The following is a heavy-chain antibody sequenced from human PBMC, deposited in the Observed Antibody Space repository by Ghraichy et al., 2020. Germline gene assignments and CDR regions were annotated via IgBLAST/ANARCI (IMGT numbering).Heavy chain of an antibody. CDR3: ARGSTVVRFFYYDGMDV. Sequence: GSLRLSCVGSGFSFSSYSMNWVRQSPGKGLEWVSYITSSSRTTLYADSVRGRFTISRDNAQNSLYLQMSSLRDEDTAVYYCARGSTVVRFFYYDGMDVWGQGTTVTVSS. CDR2: ITSSSRTT. CDR1: GFSFSSYS. V-gene: IGHV3-48*02. J-gene: IGHJ6*02. D-gene: IGHD4-23*01.